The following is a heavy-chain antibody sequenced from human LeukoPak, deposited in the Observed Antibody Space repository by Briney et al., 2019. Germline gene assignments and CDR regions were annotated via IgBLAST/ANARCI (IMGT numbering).Heavy chain of an antibody. CDR1: GFTFSSYG. CDR3: AKQPRDFPYGMGV. Sequence: GRSLRLSCAASGFTFSSYGMHWVRQAPGKGLEGGAVISYDGSNKHYADSVKGRFTISRENSKNTLYLQMNSLRAEDTAVYYCAKQPRDFPYGMGVWGQGTTVTVSS. V-gene: IGHV3-30*18. J-gene: IGHJ6*02. D-gene: IGHD3-10*01. CDR2: ISYDGSNK.